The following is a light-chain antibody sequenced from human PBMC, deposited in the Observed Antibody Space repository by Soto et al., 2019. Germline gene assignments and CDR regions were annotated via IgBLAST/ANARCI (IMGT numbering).Light chain of an antibody. CDR3: AAWDDNLYGLHV. Sequence: QSVLTQPPSTSGTPGQRVTISCSGSSSNIGSNTVNWYQQLPGTAPKLLIYTDNHRPSGVPDRYSGSKSGTSASLAISGLQSKDEAGHYCAAWDDNLYGLHVFGPGTKLTVL. CDR2: TDN. J-gene: IGLJ1*01. CDR1: SSNIGSNT. V-gene: IGLV1-44*01.